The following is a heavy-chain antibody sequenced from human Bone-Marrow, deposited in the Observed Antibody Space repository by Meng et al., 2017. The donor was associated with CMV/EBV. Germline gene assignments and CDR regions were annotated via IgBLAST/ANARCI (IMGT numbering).Heavy chain of an antibody. D-gene: IGHD1-26*01. CDR3: ARGVAESLGWEMGY. V-gene: IGHV3-74*03. J-gene: IGHJ4*02. CDR1: GVTLGLSW. Sequence: GELVGAGGEFVPPGVSLGLSWLVSGVTLGLSWMPWVRQAPGKGLEWVSRIDSDGRDITYADSVRGRFTISRDDAKNTLYLQMNSLRVEDTAVYYCARGVAESLGWEMGYWGQGTLVTVSS. CDR2: IDSDGRDI.